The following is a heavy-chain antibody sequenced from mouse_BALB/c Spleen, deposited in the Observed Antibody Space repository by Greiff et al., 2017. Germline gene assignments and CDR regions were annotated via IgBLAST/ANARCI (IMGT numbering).Heavy chain of an antibody. J-gene: IGHJ4*01. V-gene: IGHV5-6-4*01. CDR1: GFTFSSYT. D-gene: IGHD1-1*02. CDR2: ISSGGSYT. Sequence: EVQLVESGGGLVKPGGSLKLSCAASGFTFSSYTMSWVRQTPEKRLEWVATISSGGSYTYYPDSVKGRFTISRDNAKNTLYLQMSSLKSEDTAMYSCTGVGLYYYAMDYWVKGTSAPVPS. CDR3: TGVGLYYYAMDY.